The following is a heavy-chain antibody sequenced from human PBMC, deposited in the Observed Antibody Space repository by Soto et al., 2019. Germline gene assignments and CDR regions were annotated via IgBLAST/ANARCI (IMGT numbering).Heavy chain of an antibody. CDR1: GFTFSNYW. J-gene: IGHJ4*02. Sequence: EVQVVESGGGLVQPGGSLRLSCAVSGFTFSNYWMTWVRQAPGKGLEWVAYMNQDGSQIYYVDSLRGRFTISRDNAKNSLYLQMNSLRVDDPAVYYCARDRGPNTPDYWGQGTLVTVSS. V-gene: IGHV3-7*01. CDR2: MNQDGSQI. D-gene: IGHD2-2*02. CDR3: ARDRGPNTPDY.